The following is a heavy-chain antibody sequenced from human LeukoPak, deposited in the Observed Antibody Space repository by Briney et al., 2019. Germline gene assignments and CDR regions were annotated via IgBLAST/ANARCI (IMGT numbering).Heavy chain of an antibody. Sequence: PSETLSLTCTVSGGSMNSHYWSWIRQPPGKGLEWLGYISYIGSTNYSPSLKSRVTISVDTSKNQFSLRLSSVAAADTAVYFCAEDQLALNALNIWGQGTMVSVSS. CDR2: ISYIGST. CDR3: AEDQLALNALNI. J-gene: IGHJ3*02. CDR1: GGSMNSHY. V-gene: IGHV4-59*11. D-gene: IGHD1-1*01.